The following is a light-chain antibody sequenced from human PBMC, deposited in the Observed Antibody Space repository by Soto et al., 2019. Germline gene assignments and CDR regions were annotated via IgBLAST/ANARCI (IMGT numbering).Light chain of an antibody. J-gene: IGLJ1*01. CDR2: AVS. CDR1: SSDVGAYNL. Sequence: QSVLTQPASVSGSPGQSITISCSGTSSDVGAYNLVSWYQQHPGRAPKLMIYAVSNRPSGVSNRFSGSKSGNTASLTISGLQAEDGADYYCCSQRSSTSHVFGTGTKVTVL. V-gene: IGLV2-14*01. CDR3: CSQRSSTSHV.